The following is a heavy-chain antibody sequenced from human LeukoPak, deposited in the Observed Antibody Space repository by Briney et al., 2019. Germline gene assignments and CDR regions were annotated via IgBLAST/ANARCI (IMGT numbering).Heavy chain of an antibody. CDR2: INPSGGST. V-gene: IGHV1-46*01. J-gene: IGHJ4*02. CDR3: ARVGGGYDSLFDY. CDR1: GYTFTSYY. Sequence: ASVKVSCKASGYTFTSYYMHWVRQAPGQGLEWMGIINPSGGSTSYAQKFQGRVTMTRDTSISTAYMELSRLRSDDTAVYYCARVGGGYDSLFDYWGQGPRSPSPQ. D-gene: IGHD5-12*01.